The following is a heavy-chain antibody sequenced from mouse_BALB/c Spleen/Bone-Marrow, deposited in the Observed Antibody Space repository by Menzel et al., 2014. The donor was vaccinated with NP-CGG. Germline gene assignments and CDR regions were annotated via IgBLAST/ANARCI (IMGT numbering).Heavy chain of an antibody. CDR3: ARPRQLGLPYYFDY. D-gene: IGHD3-2*01. Sequence: EVKLQESGPELVKPGASVKMSCKASGYTFTSYVMHWVKQKPGQGLEWIGYINPYNDGTKYNEKFKGKATLTSDKSSSTAYMELSSLTSGDSAVYYCARPRQLGLPYYFDYWGQGTTLTVSS. V-gene: IGHV1-14*01. J-gene: IGHJ2*01. CDR1: GYTFTSYV. CDR2: INPYNDGT.